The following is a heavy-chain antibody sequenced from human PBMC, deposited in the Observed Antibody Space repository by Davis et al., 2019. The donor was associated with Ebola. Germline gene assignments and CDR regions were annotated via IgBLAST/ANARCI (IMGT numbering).Heavy chain of an antibody. V-gene: IGHV1-69*13. Sequence: SVKVSCKASGGTFSSYAISWVRQAPGQGLEWMGGIIPIFGTANYGQKFQGRVTITADESTSTAYMELSSLRSEDTAVYYCATTVGATTGFDYYFDYWGQGTLVTVSS. CDR1: GGTFSSYA. CDR2: IIPIFGTA. CDR3: ATTVGATTGFDYYFDY. J-gene: IGHJ4*02. D-gene: IGHD1-26*01.